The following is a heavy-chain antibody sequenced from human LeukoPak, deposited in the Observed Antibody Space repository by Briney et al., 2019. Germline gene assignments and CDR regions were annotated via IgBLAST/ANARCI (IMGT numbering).Heavy chain of an antibody. CDR2: ISGSGYTT. CDR3: AETWETVAGLVRWFYYGMDV. D-gene: IGHD6-19*01. CDR1: GFSFTSYT. V-gene: IGHV3-23*01. J-gene: IGHJ6*02. Sequence: GGSLRLTCAASGFSFTSYTISWSCQAPGKGLEWVSAISGSGYTTYYADSVKGRFTISRDNSKNTLYLQMSSLRAEDTALYPSAETWETVAGLVRWFYYGMDVWGQGTTVTVSS.